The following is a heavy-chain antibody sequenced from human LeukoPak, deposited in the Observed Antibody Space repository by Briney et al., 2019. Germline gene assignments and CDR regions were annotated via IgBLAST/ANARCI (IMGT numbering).Heavy chain of an antibody. CDR3: ARAPFYGDFFFDY. D-gene: IGHD4-17*01. V-gene: IGHV3-53*01. CDR1: GFTVSSNY. Sequence: PGGSLRLSCAASGFTVSSNYMSWVRQAPGKGLEWVSVIYSGGSTYYADSVKGRLTISRDNSKNTLYLQMNSLRAEDTAVYYCARAPFYGDFFFDYWGQGTLVTVSS. CDR2: IYSGGST. J-gene: IGHJ4*02.